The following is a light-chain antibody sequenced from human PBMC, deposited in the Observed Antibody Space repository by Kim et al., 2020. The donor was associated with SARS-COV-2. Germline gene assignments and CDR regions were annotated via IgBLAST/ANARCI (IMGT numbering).Light chain of an antibody. Sequence: GPSVKLTCTLSSAHSSYAIAWHQQQPEKGPRYLMKINSDGSHRKGDGIPDRFSGSSSGAERYLTISSLQSEDEADYYCQTWGAAVVFGGGTKVTVL. CDR3: QTWGAAVV. CDR1: SAHSSYA. CDR2: INSDGSH. V-gene: IGLV4-69*01. J-gene: IGLJ3*02.